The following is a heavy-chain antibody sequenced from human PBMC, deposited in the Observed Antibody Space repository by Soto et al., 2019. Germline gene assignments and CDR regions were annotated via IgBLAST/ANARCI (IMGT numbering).Heavy chain of an antibody. CDR1: GFTFSDYP. CDR2: IRGSGENI. CDR3: ATYIGNYRRYGLYYGVDV. J-gene: IGHJ6*02. D-gene: IGHD1-26*01. Sequence: GGSLRLSCAASGFTFSDYPMSWVRQAPGKGLEWVSGIRGSGENIYYVESVEGRFTISRDNSKNSLYLQMNSLRDEDTAVYYCATYIGNYRRYGLYYGVDVWGQGTTVTVSS. V-gene: IGHV3-23*01.